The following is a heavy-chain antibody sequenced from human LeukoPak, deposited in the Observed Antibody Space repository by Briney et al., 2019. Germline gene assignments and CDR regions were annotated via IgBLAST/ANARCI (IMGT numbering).Heavy chain of an antibody. D-gene: IGHD1-26*01. J-gene: IGHJ4*02. CDR3: ARDRIWELSHGIDY. CDR2: ISSSSSYI. V-gene: IGHV3-21*01. Sequence: PGGSLRLSCAASGFTFSSYSMNWVRQAPGKGLEWVSSISSSSSYIYYADSVKGRFTISRDNAKNSLYLQMNSLRAEDTAVYYCARDRIWELSHGIDYWGQGTLVTVSS. CDR1: GFTFSSYS.